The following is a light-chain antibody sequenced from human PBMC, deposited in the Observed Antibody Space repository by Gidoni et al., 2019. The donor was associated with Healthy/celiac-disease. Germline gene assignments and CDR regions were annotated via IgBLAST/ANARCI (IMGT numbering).Light chain of an antibody. CDR1: RGQSSYA. CDR3: QTWGTGIRV. J-gene: IGLJ3*02. CDR2: LNSDGSH. V-gene: IGLV4-69*01. Sequence: QLVLNQSPPASASLAAWVKLTCSLSRGQSSYALAWRQQQPEKGPRYLMKLNSDGSHSKGDGIPDRFSGSSSGAERYLTIASLQSEDEADYYCQTWGTGIRVFGGGTKLTVL.